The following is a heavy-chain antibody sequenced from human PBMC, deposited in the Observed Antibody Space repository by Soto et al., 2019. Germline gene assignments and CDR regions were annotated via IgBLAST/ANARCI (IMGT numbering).Heavy chain of an antibody. CDR1: GYIFTSYA. CDR2: INAGNGNT. CDR3: AREGTTGSFDY. J-gene: IGHJ4*02. V-gene: IGHV1-3*01. Sequence: ASVKVSCKASGYIFTSYAMHWVRQAPGQRLEWMGWINAGNGNTRYSQKFQGRVTITRDTSANTAYMELSSLKSEDTTVYYCAREGTTGSFDYWGQGTLVTVSS. D-gene: IGHD1-1*01.